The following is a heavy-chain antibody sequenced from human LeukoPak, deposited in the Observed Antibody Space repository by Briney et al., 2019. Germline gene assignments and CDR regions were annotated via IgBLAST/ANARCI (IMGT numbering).Heavy chain of an antibody. D-gene: IGHD3-9*01. CDR3: ARELRTPYDILGRGNAFDI. J-gene: IGHJ3*02. CDR2: ISYDGSNK. CDR1: GFTFSSYG. Sequence: GGSLRLSCAASGFTFSSYGMHWVRQAPGKGLEWVAVISYDGSNKYYADSVKGRFTISRDNAKNSLYLQMNSLRAEDTAVYYCARELRTPYDILGRGNAFDIWGQGTRVTVSS. V-gene: IGHV3-30*03.